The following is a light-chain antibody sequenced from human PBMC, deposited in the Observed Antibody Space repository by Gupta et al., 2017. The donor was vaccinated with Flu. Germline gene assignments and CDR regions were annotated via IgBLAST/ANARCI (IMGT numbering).Light chain of an antibody. CDR3: QQYSNWPPAT. V-gene: IGKV3-11*01. J-gene: IGKJ3*01. Sequence: DIVLLQSPATMSLSPGERANLSCSASQSVNSYLAWYQQRPGQAPRLLIYDASNRATGVPARFSGSGSGTDFTLTISSLEPEDFAIYYCQQYSNWPPATFGPGTKVDIK. CDR1: QSVNSY. CDR2: DAS.